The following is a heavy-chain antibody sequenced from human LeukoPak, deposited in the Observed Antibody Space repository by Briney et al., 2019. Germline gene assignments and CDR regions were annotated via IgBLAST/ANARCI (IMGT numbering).Heavy chain of an antibody. CDR2: IYYSGST. V-gene: IGHV4-39*07. CDR1: GGSISSSSYY. CDR3: ARRSSSSPFYFDY. J-gene: IGHJ4*02. Sequence: SETLSLTCTVSGGSISSSSYYWGWIRQPPGKGLEWIGSIYYSGSTYYNPSLQSRVTISVDTSKNQFSLKLTSVTAADTAVYYCARRSSSSPFYFDYWGQGTLVTVSS. D-gene: IGHD6-13*01.